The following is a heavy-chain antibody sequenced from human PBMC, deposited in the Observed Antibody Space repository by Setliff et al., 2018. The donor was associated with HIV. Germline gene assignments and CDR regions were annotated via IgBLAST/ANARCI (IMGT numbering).Heavy chain of an antibody. V-gene: IGHV1-69*13. Sequence: GASVKVSCKTSGGTVIGGTVMSYSISWVRQAPGQGLEWMGGIIPIFGTANYAPRFQGRVTITADESTSTVYMELSSLRSEDSAVYYCARGRASYNVFDIWGQGTMVTVS. CDR1: GGTVIGGTVMSYS. J-gene: IGHJ3*02. CDR3: ARGRASYNVFDI. CDR2: IIPIFGTA. D-gene: IGHD1-1*01.